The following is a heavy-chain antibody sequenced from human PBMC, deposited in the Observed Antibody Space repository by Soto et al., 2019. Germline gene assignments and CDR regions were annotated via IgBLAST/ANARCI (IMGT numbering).Heavy chain of an antibody. CDR3: VRHVITMMVGRGVLNY. Sequence: QLQLQESGPGLVKPSETLSLTCTVSGGSISSSSYYWGWIRQPPGKGLEWIGSIHYSGSTYYNPSLKGRTSTSVDTTNIQVSLKVSSVPPARAGVYYCVRHVITMMVGRGVLNYWGQGTLVTVSS. D-gene: IGHD3-22*01. CDR1: GGSISSSSYY. V-gene: IGHV4-39*01. J-gene: IGHJ4*02. CDR2: IHYSGST.